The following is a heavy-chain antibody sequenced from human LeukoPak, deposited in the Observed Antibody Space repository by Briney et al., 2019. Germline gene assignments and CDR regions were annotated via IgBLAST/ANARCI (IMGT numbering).Heavy chain of an antibody. CDR1: GGSISSYY. Sequence: PSETLSLTCTVSGGSISSYYWSWIRQPPGKGLEWIGYIYYSGSTNYNPSLKSRVTISVDTSKNQFSLKLSSVTAADTAVYYCARARGKQLVPLDYWGQGTLVTVSS. J-gene: IGHJ4*02. D-gene: IGHD6-6*01. V-gene: IGHV4-59*01. CDR3: ARARGKQLVPLDY. CDR2: IYYSGST.